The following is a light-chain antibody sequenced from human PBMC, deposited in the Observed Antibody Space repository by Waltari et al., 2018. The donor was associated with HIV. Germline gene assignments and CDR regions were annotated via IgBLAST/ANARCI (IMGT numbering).Light chain of an antibody. CDR2: SNN. Sequence: QSVLTQPPSASGTPGQRVTISCSGSRSNIGSNTLNWYQQLPGTAPKLLIYSNNQRPSGVPDRLSGSKSGTSASLAIGGLQSEDEANYYCAAWDDSLIGPVFGGGTKLTVL. V-gene: IGLV1-44*01. CDR3: AAWDDSLIGPV. CDR1: RSNIGSNT. J-gene: IGLJ3*02.